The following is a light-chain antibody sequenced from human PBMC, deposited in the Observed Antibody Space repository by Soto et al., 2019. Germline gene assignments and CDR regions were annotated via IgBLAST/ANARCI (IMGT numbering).Light chain of an antibody. CDR2: AAS. Sequence: IPLTKSPASLSTPVGDGVTIPCRASQGISSNLAWYQQKPGKAPKLLIYAASTLQSGVPSRFSGSGSGTDFTLTISSLQPEDFAVYYCQQYGSTPLTFGGGTKVDI. CDR1: QGISSN. CDR3: QQYGSTPLT. V-gene: IGKV1-9*01. J-gene: IGKJ4*01.